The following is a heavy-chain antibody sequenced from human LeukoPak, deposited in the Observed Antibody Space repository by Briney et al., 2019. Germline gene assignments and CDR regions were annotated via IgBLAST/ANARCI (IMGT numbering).Heavy chain of an antibody. Sequence: SVKVSCKASGGTSSSYTISWVRQAPGQGLEWMGRIIPILGIANYAQKFQGRVTITADKSTSTAYMELSSLRSEDTAVYYCARGDGITGTTYDYWGQGTLVTVSS. D-gene: IGHD1-7*01. J-gene: IGHJ4*02. CDR3: ARGDGITGTTYDY. CDR2: IIPILGIA. V-gene: IGHV1-69*02. CDR1: GGTSSSYT.